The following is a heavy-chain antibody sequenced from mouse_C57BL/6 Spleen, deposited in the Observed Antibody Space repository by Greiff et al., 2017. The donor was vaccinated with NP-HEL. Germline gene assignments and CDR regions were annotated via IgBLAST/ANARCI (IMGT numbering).Heavy chain of an antibody. J-gene: IGHJ4*01. CDR2: IYPGSGST. V-gene: IGHV1-55*01. CDR1: GYTFTSYW. CDR3: ARSPYYYCSSLYAMDY. D-gene: IGHD1-1*01. Sequence: QVQLQQPGAELVKPGASVKMSCKASGYTFTSYWITWVKQRPGQGLEWIGDIYPGSGSTNYNEKFKSKATLTVDTSSSTAYMQLSSLTSEDSAVYYCARSPYYYCSSLYAMDYWGQGTSVTVSS.